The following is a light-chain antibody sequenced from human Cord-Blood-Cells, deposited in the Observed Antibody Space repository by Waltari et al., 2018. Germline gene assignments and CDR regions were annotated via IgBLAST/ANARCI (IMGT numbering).Light chain of an antibody. V-gene: IGLV2-14*01. CDR1: SSDVGGYHY. CDR2: DVS. J-gene: IGLJ3*02. CDR3: SSYTSSSTRV. Sequence: QSALTQPASVSGFPGQSIPIPCTGTSSDVGGYHYVPWYQQHPGNAPKLMIYDVSKRPSGVSNRFSGSKSGNTASLTISELQAEDEADYYCSSYTSSSTRVFGGGTKLTVL.